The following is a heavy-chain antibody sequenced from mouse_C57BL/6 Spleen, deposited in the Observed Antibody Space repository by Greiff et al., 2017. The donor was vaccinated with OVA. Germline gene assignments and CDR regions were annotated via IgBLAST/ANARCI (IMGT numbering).Heavy chain of an antibody. D-gene: IGHD1-1*01. CDR2: IDPNSGGT. J-gene: IGHJ1*03. CDR1: GYTFTSYW. V-gene: IGHV1-72*01. CDR3: ARITTVVATYWYFDV. Sequence: QVQLQQPGAELVKPGASVKLSCKASGYTFTSYWMHWVKQRPGRGLEWIGRIDPNSGGTKYNEKFKSKATLTVDKPSSTDYMQLSSLTSEDSAVYYCARITTVVATYWYFDVWGTGTTVTVSS.